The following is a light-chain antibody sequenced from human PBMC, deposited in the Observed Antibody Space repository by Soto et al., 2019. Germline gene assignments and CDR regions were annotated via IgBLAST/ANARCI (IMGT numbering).Light chain of an antibody. CDR1: SSDVGGYNY. J-gene: IGLJ2*01. Sequence: QSALTQPASVSGSPGQSITISCTGTSSDVGGYNYVSWYQQHPGKAPKLMIYEVSNRPSGVSNRFSGSKSANTASLTISGVQAEYEADYYCSSSTGYSTVVFGGGTKLTVL. V-gene: IGLV2-14*01. CDR2: EVS. CDR3: SSSTGYSTVV.